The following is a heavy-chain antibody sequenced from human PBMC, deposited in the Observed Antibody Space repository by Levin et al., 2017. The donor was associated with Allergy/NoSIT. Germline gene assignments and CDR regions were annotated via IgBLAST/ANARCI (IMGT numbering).Heavy chain of an antibody. J-gene: IGHJ4*02. D-gene: IGHD6-13*01. CDR3: ARYRAAAGTLDY. Sequence: GGSLRLSCAASGFTFSSYAMHWVRQAPGKGLEWVAVISYDGSNKYYADSVKGRFTISRDNSKNTLYLQMNSLRAEDTAVYYCARYRAAAGTLDYWGQGTLVTVSS. CDR2: ISYDGSNK. V-gene: IGHV3-30-3*01. CDR1: GFTFSSYA.